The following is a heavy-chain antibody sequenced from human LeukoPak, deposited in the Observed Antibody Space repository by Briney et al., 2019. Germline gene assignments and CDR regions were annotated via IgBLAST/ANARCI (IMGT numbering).Heavy chain of an antibody. CDR2: INPSSGGT. V-gene: IGHV1-2*02. J-gene: IGHJ4*02. CDR3: AKSLGSAYSSGCYIFHY. D-gene: IGHD6-19*01. Sequence: GASVNVSCKASGYTFADYHVHWVRQAPGQGLEWMGWINPSSGGTNYAQKFQGRVTMTRDTSISAAYMELSRLTSDDTAVFYCAKSLGSAYSSGCYIFHYWGQGTLVTVSS. CDR1: GYTFADYH.